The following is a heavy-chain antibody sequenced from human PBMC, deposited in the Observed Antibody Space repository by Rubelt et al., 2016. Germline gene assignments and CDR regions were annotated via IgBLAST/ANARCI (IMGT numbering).Heavy chain of an antibody. D-gene: IGHD2-15*01. CDR2: IWYDGSNK. CDR3: ARDSQGGSGGSCYSVGDAFDI. Sequence: SSYGMHWVRQAPGKGLEWVAVIWYDGSNKYYADSVKGRFTISRDNSKNTLYLQMNSLRAEDTAVYYCARDSQGGSGGSCYSVGDAFDIWGQGTMVTVSS. J-gene: IGHJ3*02. CDR1: SSYG. V-gene: IGHV3-33*01.